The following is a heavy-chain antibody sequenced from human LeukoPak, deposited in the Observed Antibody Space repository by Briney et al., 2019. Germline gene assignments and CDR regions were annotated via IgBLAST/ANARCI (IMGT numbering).Heavy chain of an antibody. D-gene: IGHD3-22*01. CDR1: GGSISSSNW. V-gene: IGHV4-4*02. CDR3: ARDSYYYDSSGYYYSHFDY. Sequence: PSGTLSLTCAVSGGSISSSNWWSWVRQPPGKGLEWIGEIYHSGSTNYNPSLKSRVTISVDKSKNQFSLKLSSVTAADTAVYYCARDSYYYDSSGYYYSHFDYWGQGTLVTVSS. CDR2: IYHSGST. J-gene: IGHJ4*02.